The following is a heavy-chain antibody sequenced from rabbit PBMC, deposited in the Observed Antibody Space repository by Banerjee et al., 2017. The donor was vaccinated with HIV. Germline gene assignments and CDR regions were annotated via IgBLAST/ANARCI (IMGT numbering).Heavy chain of an antibody. CDR1: GFDLSR. Sequence: QEQLVESGGGLVKPGGTLTLTCKASGFDLSRMCWVRQAPGKGLEWIACIYAGSGGYTHYASWAKGRFTISKASSTTVTLQMTSLTAADTATYFCARDLAGVIGWNFGLWGPGTLVTVS. J-gene: IGHJ4*01. CDR3: ARDLAGVIGWNFGL. D-gene: IGHD4-1*01. V-gene: IGHV1S45*01. CDR2: IYAGSGGYT.